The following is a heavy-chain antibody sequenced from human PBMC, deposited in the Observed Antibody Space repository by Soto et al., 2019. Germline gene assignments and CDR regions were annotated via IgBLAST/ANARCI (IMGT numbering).Heavy chain of an antibody. CDR1: GDSISRYY. V-gene: IGHV4-59*01. CDR3: ARDQGGAFLKGSGMDV. J-gene: IGHJ6*02. D-gene: IGHD3-10*01. Sequence: QVQLQESGPGLVKPSETLSLTCTVSGDSISRYYWSWIRLSPGKGLEWSGSIYYSGETNYNPSVKSRVTISVARTKTQFSLKLSSVTAADTAVYYCARDQGGAFLKGSGMDVWCQGTTVTVSS. CDR2: IYYSGET.